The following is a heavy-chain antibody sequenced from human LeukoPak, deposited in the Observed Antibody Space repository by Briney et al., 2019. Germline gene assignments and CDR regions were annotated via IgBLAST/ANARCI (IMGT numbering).Heavy chain of an antibody. V-gene: IGHV1-2*06. J-gene: IGHJ4*02. D-gene: IGHD6-19*01. Sequence: ASMKVSCTASGHTFSGYYLHWVRQAPGQGPEWVGRINPNSGGADYAQKFQRRVTLTRDTSISTTYMDLNSLTSDDTAVYYCARAGPVAGYDYWGQGTLVTVSS. CDR1: GHTFSGYY. CDR2: INPNSGGA. CDR3: ARAGPVAGYDY.